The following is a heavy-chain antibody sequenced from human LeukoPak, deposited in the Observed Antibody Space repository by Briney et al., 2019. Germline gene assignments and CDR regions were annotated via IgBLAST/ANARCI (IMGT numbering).Heavy chain of an antibody. J-gene: IGHJ5*02. CDR2: ISSSGSTI. V-gene: IGHV3-48*03. CDR3: ARGGYCSGCSCYDPYNWFDP. D-gene: IGHD2-15*01. CDR1: GFTFSSYE. Sequence: PGGSLRLSCAASGFTFSSYEMNWVRQAPGKGLEGVSYISSSGSTIYYADSVKGRFTISRDKAKNSLYLQMNSLRAEDTAVYYCARGGYCSGCSCYDPYNWFDPWGQGTLVTVSS.